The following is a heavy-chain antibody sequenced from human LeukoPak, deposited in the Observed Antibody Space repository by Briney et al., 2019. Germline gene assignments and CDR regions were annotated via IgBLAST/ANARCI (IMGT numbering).Heavy chain of an antibody. V-gene: IGHV3-23*01. CDR2: SGSGGGT. CDR3: AKDAPYDYQLADY. Sequence: GGSLRLSCAASGFNFGTYAMSWVRQAPGKGLEWVSSSGSGGGTYYADSVKGRFAISRDSSKNTVYLQMNSLRAEDTAVYYCAKDAPYDYQLADYWGQGTLVTVSS. D-gene: IGHD4-11*01. CDR1: GFNFGTYA. J-gene: IGHJ4*02.